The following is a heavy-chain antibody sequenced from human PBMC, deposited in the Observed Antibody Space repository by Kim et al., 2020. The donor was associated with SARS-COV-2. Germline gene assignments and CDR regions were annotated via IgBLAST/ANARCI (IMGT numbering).Heavy chain of an antibody. CDR1: GFTVSSNY. CDR3: ARGRRYCSGGSCYSDYYYGMDV. CDR2: IYSGGST. D-gene: IGHD2-15*01. V-gene: IGHV3-53*01. J-gene: IGHJ6*02. Sequence: GGSLRLSCAASGFTVSSNYMSWVRQAPGKGLEWVSVIYSGGSTYYADSVKGRFTISRDNSKNTLYLQMNSLRAEDTAVYYCARGRRYCSGGSCYSDYYYGMDVWGQGTTVTVSS.